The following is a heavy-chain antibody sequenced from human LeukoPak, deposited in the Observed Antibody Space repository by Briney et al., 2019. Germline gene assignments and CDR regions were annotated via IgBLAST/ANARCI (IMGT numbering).Heavy chain of an antibody. Sequence: ASVKVSCKASGYTFTSYYMHWVRQAPGQGLEWMGIINPSGGSTSYAQKFQVRVTMTRDTSTSTVYMELSSLRSEDTAVYYCARGRSTNTAMVRPPFDYWGQGTLVTVSS. V-gene: IGHV1-46*01. CDR1: GYTFTSYY. CDR2: INPSGGST. CDR3: ARGRSTNTAMVRPPFDY. J-gene: IGHJ4*02. D-gene: IGHD5-18*01.